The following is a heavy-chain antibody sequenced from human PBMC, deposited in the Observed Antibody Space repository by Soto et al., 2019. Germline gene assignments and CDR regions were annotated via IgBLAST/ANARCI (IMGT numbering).Heavy chain of an antibody. V-gene: IGHV1-69*01. J-gene: IGHJ4*02. CDR1: GGTFSSYA. CDR3: ARGYYYDSSGYYSNAYYFDY. D-gene: IGHD3-22*01. Sequence: QVQLVQSGAAVKKPGSSVKVSCKASGGTFSSYAISWVRQAPGQGLEWMGGIIPIFGTANYAQKFQGRVTITADESTSTAYMELSSLRSEDTAVYYCARGYYYDSSGYYSNAYYFDYWGQGTLVTVSS. CDR2: IIPIFGTA.